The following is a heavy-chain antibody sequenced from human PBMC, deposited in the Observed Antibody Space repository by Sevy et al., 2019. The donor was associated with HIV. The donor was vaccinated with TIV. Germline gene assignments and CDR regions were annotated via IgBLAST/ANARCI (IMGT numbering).Heavy chain of an antibody. D-gene: IGHD3-3*01. J-gene: IGHJ6*02. CDR2: ISSYNGNT. CDR1: GYTFTTYG. V-gene: IGHV1-18*01. Sequence: ASVKVSCKASGYTFTTYGITWVRQAPGQGLEWMGWISSYNGNTNYPQNLQDRVTMTTDTSTSTAYMELRSLRSDDTAVYYCARDFFMDVWGQGTTVTVSS. CDR3: ARDFFMDV.